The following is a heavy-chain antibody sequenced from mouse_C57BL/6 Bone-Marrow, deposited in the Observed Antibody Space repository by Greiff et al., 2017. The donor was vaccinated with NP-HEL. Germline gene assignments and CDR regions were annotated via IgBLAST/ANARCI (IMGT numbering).Heavy chain of an antibody. V-gene: IGHV1-72*01. D-gene: IGHD1-1*01. CDR3: AGGTTVVRVYYYAMDY. J-gene: IGHJ4*01. CDR2: IDPNSGGT. CDR1: GYTFTSYW. Sequence: QVQLQQPGAELVKPGASVKLSCKASGYTFTSYWMHWVKQRPGRGLEWIGRIDPNSGGTKYNEKFKSKATLTVDKPSSTAYMQLSSLTSEDSAVYYCAGGTTVVRVYYYAMDYWGQGTSVTVSS.